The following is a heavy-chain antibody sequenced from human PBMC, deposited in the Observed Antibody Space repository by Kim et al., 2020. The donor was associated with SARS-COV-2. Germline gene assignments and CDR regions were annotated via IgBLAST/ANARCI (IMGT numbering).Heavy chain of an antibody. CDR1: GFTFSSYG. CDR2: IWYDGSNK. Sequence: GGSLRLSCAASGFTFSSYGMHWVRQAPGKGLEWVAVIWYDGSNKYYADSVKGRFTISRDNSKNTLYLQMNSLRAEDTAVYYCARDDGQQRLVQGDAFDIWGQGTMVTASS. D-gene: IGHD6-13*01. J-gene: IGHJ3*02. V-gene: IGHV3-33*01. CDR3: ARDDGQQRLVQGDAFDI.